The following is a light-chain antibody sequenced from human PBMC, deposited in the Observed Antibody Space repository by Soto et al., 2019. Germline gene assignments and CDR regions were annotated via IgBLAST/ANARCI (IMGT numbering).Light chain of an antibody. CDR2: SND. CDR3: PAWDDTLRARV. CDR1: NSNIGRND. V-gene: IGLV1-44*01. J-gene: IGLJ2*01. Sequence: QSVLAQPPSASGTPGQRVTISCSGSNSNIGRNDVTWYQQVPGTAPQCLIYSNDQRPSGVPDRISGSRSGTSASLAISGLQSGDEAEHYCPAWDDTLRARVFGGGTKLTVL.